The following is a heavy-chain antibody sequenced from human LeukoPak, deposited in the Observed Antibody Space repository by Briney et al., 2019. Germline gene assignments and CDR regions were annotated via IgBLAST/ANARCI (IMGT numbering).Heavy chain of an antibody. V-gene: IGHV6-1*01. J-gene: IGHJ4*02. Sequence: SQTLSLTCAISGDSVSSNSAAWNWIRQSPLRGLEWLGRTYYRSKWYNDYAVSVKRRITINPDTSKNQSSLQLNSVTPEDTAVYYCVRLVGATQDYWGQGTLVTVSS. CDR3: VRLVGATQDY. D-gene: IGHD1-26*01. CDR1: GDSVSSNSAA. CDR2: TYYRSKWYN.